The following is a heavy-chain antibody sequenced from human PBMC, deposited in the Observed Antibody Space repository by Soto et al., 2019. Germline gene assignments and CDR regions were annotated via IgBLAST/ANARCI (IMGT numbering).Heavy chain of an antibody. Sequence: PGGSLRLSCAASGFTFSSYSMNWVRQAPGKGLEWVSSISSSSSYIYYADSVKGRFTISRDNAKNSLYLQMNSLRAEDAAVYYCATDCSSTSCYTGYYGMDVWGQGTTVTVSS. D-gene: IGHD2-2*02. V-gene: IGHV3-21*01. CDR3: ATDCSSTSCYTGYYGMDV. CDR2: ISSSSSYI. CDR1: GFTFSSYS. J-gene: IGHJ6*02.